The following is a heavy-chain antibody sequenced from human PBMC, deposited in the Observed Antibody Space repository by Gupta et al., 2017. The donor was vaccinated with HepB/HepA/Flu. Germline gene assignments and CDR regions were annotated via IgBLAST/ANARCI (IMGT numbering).Heavy chain of an antibody. CDR3: AKARYSYGSPPYYFDY. Sequence: EVQLLESGGGLVQPGGSLRLSCAASGFTFSSHAMSWVRQAPGKGLEWVSAISGSGGSTYYADSVKGRFTISRDNSKNTLYLQMNSLRAEDTAVYYCAKARYSYGSPPYYFDYWGQGTLVTVSS. CDR1: GFTFSSHA. J-gene: IGHJ4*02. CDR2: ISGSGGST. V-gene: IGHV3-23*01. D-gene: IGHD5-18*01.